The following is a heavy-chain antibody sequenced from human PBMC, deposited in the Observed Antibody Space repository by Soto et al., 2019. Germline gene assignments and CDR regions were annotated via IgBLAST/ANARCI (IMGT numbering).Heavy chain of an antibody. V-gene: IGHV3-33*01. CDR2: IWYDGRIE. CDR3: ARADCGGQCACDY. CDR1: GFTFWTYA. J-gene: IGHJ4*02. Sequence: PGGSLRLSCTASGFTFWTYAMHWVRQAPGKGLEWVAGIWYDGRIENYADSVKGRFSISRDNSKNTVALHMNSLRVEDTAIYYCARADCGGQCACDYWGQGALVTVSS. D-gene: IGHD2-21*01.